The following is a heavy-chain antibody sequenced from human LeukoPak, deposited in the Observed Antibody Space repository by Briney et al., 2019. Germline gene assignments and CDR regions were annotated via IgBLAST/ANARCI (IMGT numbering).Heavy chain of an antibody. CDR2: IYVTGST. D-gene: IGHD1-7*01. V-gene: IGHV4-4*07. CDR3: ARDSGTTGEVKFDP. CDR1: GASISSYY. J-gene: IGHJ5*02. Sequence: SETLSLTCTVSGASISSYYWSWIRQPAGKALGWIGRIYVTGSTTYNPSLESRVTMSLDTSKNHFSLKLRSVTAADTAVYYCARDSGTTGEVKFDPWGQGTLVTVSS.